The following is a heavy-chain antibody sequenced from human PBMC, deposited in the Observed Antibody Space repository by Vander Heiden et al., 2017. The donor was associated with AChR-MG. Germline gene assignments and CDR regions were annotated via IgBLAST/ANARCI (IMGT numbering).Heavy chain of an antibody. V-gene: IGHV3-43*01. D-gene: IGHD3-10*01. Sequence: EVQLVESGGVVVQPGGSLRLSCAASGFTVDDYTMHWVRQAPGKGLEWVSLISWDGCSTYYADSVKGRFTISRDNSKNSLYLQMNSLRTEDTALYYCAKDKNDYGSGSYIDYWGQGTMVTVSS. CDR1: GFTVDDYT. J-gene: IGHJ4*02. CDR3: AKDKNDYGSGSYIDY. CDR2: ISWDGCST.